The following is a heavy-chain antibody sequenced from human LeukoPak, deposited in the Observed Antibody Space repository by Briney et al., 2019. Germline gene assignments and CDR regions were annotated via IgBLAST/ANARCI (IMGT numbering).Heavy chain of an antibody. V-gene: IGHV3-7*01. D-gene: IGHD6-13*01. CDR1: GFTFRNYW. CDR3: ARNDVAAAGDY. Sequence: GGSLRLSCEVSGFTFRNYWVTCVREAPGRGLEWVANIKPDGSEKNYVDSVKGRFTISRDDAKNSLFLQMNSLRPEDTAVYFCARNDVAAAGDYWGQGTLVTVSS. CDR2: IKPDGSEK. J-gene: IGHJ4*02.